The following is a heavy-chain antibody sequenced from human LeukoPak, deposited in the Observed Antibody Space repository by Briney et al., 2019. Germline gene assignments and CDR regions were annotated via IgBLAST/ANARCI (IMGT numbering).Heavy chain of an antibody. J-gene: IGHJ6*03. CDR1: GFTFSSYG. CDR3: AKGAALWFGELLYPTGDYYYYMDV. Sequence: GGSLRLSCAASGFTFSSYGMSWVRQAPGKGLEWVSAISGSGSSTYYADSVKGRFTISRDNSKNTLYLQMNSLRAEDTAVYYCAKGAALWFGELLYPTGDYYYYMDVWGKGTTVTISS. V-gene: IGHV3-23*01. CDR2: ISGSGSST. D-gene: IGHD3-10*01.